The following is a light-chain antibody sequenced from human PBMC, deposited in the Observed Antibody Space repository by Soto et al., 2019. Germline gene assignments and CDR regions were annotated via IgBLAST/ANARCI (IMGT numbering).Light chain of an antibody. CDR1: SSDVGGYNF. J-gene: IGLJ1*01. CDR2: EVT. V-gene: IGLV2-8*01. CDR3: ISYAGSNNRYV. Sequence: QSALTQPPSASGSPGQSVTISCTGTSSDVGGYNFVSWYQQHPGKAPKLIIYEVTKRPSGVPDRFSGSKSGNTASLTVSGLQAEDEAHYYCISYAGSNNRYVFGTGTKVTVL.